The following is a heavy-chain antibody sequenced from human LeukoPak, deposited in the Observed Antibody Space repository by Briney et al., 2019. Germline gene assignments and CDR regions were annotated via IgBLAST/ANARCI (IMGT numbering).Heavy chain of an antibody. CDR3: ASQEQQQNDY. D-gene: IGHD6-13*01. CDR1: GGSFSGYY. Sequence: SETLSLTCAVYGGSFSGYYWSWIRQPPGKGLDWIGEINHSGSTHYNPSLTSRVTISVATSNSQCSLKLRSVTAAYTAVYYCASQEQQQNDYWGQGTLVTVSS. CDR2: INHSGST. J-gene: IGHJ4*02. V-gene: IGHV4-34*01.